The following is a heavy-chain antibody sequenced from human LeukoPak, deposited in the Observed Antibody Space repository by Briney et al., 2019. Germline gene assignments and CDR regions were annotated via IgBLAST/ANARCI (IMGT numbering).Heavy chain of an antibody. Sequence: GGSLRLSCAASGFTVSSNYMSWVRQAPGKGLEWVSVIYSGGSTYYADSVKGRFTISRDNSKNTLYLQMNSLTAEDTAVYYCARAPYYYGPVDYWGQGTLVTVSS. V-gene: IGHV3-53*01. CDR3: ARAPYYYGPVDY. D-gene: IGHD3-10*01. CDR1: GFTVSSNY. CDR2: IYSGGST. J-gene: IGHJ4*02.